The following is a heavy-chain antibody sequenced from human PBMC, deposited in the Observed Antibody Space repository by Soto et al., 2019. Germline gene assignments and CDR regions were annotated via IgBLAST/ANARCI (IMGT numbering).Heavy chain of an antibody. CDR2: INHSGST. D-gene: IGHD6-25*01. CDR3: ARIRLVYYYYYSMDV. Sequence: PSETLSLTCAVYGGSFSGYYWSWIRQPPGKGLEWIGEINHSGSTNYNPSLKSRVTISVDTSKNQFSLKLSSVTAADTAAYYCARIRLVYYYYYSMDVWGQGTTVTVSS. CDR1: GGSFSGYY. V-gene: IGHV4-34*01. J-gene: IGHJ6*02.